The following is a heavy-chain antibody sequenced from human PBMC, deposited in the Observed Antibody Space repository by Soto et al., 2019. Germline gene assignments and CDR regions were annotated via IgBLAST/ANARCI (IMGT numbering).Heavy chain of an antibody. CDR3: ARGGYSGRLYYFDY. Sequence: PSETLSLTCFVSGVSVSTSYYYWSWIRQPPGKGLEWIGYIYYSGRTDYKSSLKSRVTISLDPSKNQVSLKLNSVTAADTAVYYCARGGYSGRLYYFDYWGQGTLVTVSS. D-gene: IGHD2-15*01. J-gene: IGHJ4*02. CDR1: GVSVSTSYYY. CDR2: IYYSGRT. V-gene: IGHV4-61*01.